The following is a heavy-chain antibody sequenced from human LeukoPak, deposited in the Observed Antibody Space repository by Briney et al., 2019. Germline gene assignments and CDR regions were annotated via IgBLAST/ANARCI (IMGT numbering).Heavy chain of an antibody. V-gene: IGHV3-23*01. J-gene: IGHJ5*02. Sequence: GGSLRLSCAASGFTFSSYAMSWVRQAPGKGLEWVSAISGSGGSTYYADSVKGRFTISRDNSKNTLYLQMNSLRAEDTAVYYCAKDQPVLYYESSGLNWFDPWGQGTLVTVSS. CDR3: AKDQPVLYYESSGLNWFDP. CDR1: GFTFSSYA. D-gene: IGHD3-22*01. CDR2: ISGSGGST.